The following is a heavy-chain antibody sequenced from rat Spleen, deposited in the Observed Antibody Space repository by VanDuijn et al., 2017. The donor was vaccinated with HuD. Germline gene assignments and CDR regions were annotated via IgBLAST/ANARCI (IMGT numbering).Heavy chain of an antibody. CDR3: VRLPYTYYGYKYFDY. CDR2: ISSDGSTP. CDR1: GFTFSDYY. V-gene: IGHV5-29*01. Sequence: EVQLVESDGALVQPGRSLKLSCAASGFTFSDYYMAWVRQAPTKGLEWVATISSDGSTPYYRDSVRGRFTVSRDNAKSTQYRQMDSLRSEDTATYYCVRLPYTYYGYKYFDYWGQGVMVTVSS. J-gene: IGHJ2*01. D-gene: IGHD1-9*01.